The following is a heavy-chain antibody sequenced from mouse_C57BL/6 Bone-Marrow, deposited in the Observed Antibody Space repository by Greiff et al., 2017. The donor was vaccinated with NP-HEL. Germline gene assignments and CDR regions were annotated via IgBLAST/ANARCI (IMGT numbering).Heavy chain of an antibody. CDR1: GYTFTTYP. CDR3: ARRSNFDYAMDY. CDR2: FHPYNDDT. V-gene: IGHV1-47*01. D-gene: IGHD1-1*01. J-gene: IGHJ4*01. Sequence: QVQLQQSGAELVKPGASVKMSCKASGYTFTTYPIEWMKQSPGKCLEWIGTFHPYNDDTKYNEKFKGKATLTVEKSSSTVYLDLSRLTSDDSAVYYCARRSNFDYAMDYWGQGTSVTVSS.